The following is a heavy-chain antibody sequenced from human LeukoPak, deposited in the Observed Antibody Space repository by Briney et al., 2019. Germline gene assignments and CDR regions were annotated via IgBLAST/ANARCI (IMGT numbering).Heavy chain of an antibody. D-gene: IGHD5-12*01. J-gene: IGHJ4*02. CDR1: GGSISSTSYY. CDR2: IYYSGST. V-gene: IGHV4-39*01. Sequence: PSETLSLTCTVSGGSISSTSYYWGWIRQPPGKGLAWIGSIYYSGSTYYNPSLKSRVTISLATSKNQFSLKLSSVTAADTAVYYCARHRYSAYASSDYWGQGTLVTVSS. CDR3: ARHRYSAYASSDY.